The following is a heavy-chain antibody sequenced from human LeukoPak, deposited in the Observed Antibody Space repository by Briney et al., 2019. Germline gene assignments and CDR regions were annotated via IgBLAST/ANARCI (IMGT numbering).Heavy chain of an antibody. CDR3: AKGGVTSGWPTPFDS. CDR1: GFTFSSFG. D-gene: IGHD6-19*01. J-gene: IGHJ4*02. V-gene: IGHV3-33*03. Sequence: GGSLRLSCEACGFTFSSFGMHWVRQAPGKGLEWVAVIWNDGSNKYYADSVKGRFTISRDNSRNTLYLQMNSLRDEDTAVYYCAKGGVTSGWPTPFDSWGQGTLVTVSS. CDR2: IWNDGSNK.